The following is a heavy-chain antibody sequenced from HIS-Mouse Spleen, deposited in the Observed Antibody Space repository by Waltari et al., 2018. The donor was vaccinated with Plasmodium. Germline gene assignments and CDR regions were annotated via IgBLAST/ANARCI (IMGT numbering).Heavy chain of an antibody. CDR1: GFTFSSYS. Sequence: EVQLVESGGGLVQPGGSLRLSCAASGFTFSSYSMNWVRQAPGKGREWVSYISSSSSTIYYADSVKGRFTISRDNAKNSLYLQMNSLRAEDTAVYYCASRDPRRAFDIWGQGTMVTVSS. J-gene: IGHJ3*02. CDR2: ISSSSSTI. CDR3: ASRDPRRAFDI. V-gene: IGHV3-48*01.